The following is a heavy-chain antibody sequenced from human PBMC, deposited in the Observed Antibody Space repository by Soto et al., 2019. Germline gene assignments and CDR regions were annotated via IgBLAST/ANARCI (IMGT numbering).Heavy chain of an antibody. J-gene: IGHJ4*02. CDR1: GYTFTSYG. D-gene: IGHD6-6*01. CDR2: ISAYNGNT. Sequence: EASVKVSCKASGYTFTSYGISWVRQAPGQGLEWMGWISAYNGNTNYAQKLQGRVTMTTDTSTSTAYMELRSLRSDDTAVYYCARDPDYMYSSSSNDYWGQGTLVTASS. V-gene: IGHV1-18*01. CDR3: ARDPDYMYSSSSNDY.